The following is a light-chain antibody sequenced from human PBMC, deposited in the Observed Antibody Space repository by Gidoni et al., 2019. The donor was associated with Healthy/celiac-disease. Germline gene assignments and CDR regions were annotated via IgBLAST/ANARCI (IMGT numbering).Light chain of an antibody. CDR3: QQSYSTPRLT. J-gene: IGKJ4*01. CDR1: QSISSN. V-gene: IGKV1-39*01. CDR2: AAS. Sequence: IQMSQSPSSLSASVVDRVTITCRASQSISSNLNWYQQKQRKAPKHLIYAASSLQSGVPSRFSGSGAGTDVTLTISSMQPEDFATYYCQQSYSTPRLTFGGGTKVEIK.